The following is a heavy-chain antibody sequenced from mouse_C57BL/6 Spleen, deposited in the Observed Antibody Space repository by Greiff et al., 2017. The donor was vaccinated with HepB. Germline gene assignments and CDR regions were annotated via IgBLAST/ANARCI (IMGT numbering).Heavy chain of an antibody. V-gene: IGHV14-4*01. CDR3: TTGGWFAY. Sequence: VQLQQSGAELVRPGASVKLSCTASGFNIKDDYMHWVKQRPEQGLEWIGWIDPENGDTEYAPKFQGKATITADTSSNTAYLQLSSLTSEDTAVYYCTTGGWFAYWGQGTLVTVSA. CDR1: GFNIKDDY. J-gene: IGHJ3*01. CDR2: IDPENGDT.